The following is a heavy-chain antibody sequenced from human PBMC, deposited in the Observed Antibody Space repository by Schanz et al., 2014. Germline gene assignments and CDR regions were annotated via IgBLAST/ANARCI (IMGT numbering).Heavy chain of an antibody. CDR2: ISAYNGHT. CDR3: ARAKRFGDMDV. D-gene: IGHD3-10*01. CDR1: GYTFIRYG. Sequence: VRNPGASVKVSCKASGYTFIRYGIKWVRQAPGQWLEWMGWISAYNGHTDYAQKLQGRVTLTTDTSTSTAYMELRNLRSDDTAVYYCARAKRFGDMDVWGQGTTVTVSS. J-gene: IGHJ6*02. V-gene: IGHV1-18*01.